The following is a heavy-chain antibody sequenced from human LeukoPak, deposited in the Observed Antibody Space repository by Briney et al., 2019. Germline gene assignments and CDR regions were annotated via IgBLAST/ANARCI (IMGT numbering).Heavy chain of an antibody. CDR2: IYPGDAHT. V-gene: IGHV5-51*01. CDR1: GYSFASYW. J-gene: IGHJ4*02. D-gene: IGHD6-13*01. Sequence: GESLKISCKTSGYSFASYWFGWVRQMPGEGLEWMGVIYPGDAHTTYSPSFQGRVTISADKSISTAYLQWSSLKASDTAMYYCATEGRNTGLAPDYWGQGTLVTVSS. CDR3: ATEGRNTGLAPDY.